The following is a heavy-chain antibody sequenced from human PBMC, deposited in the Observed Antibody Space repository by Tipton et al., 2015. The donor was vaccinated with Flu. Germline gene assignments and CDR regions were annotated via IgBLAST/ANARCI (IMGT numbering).Heavy chain of an antibody. Sequence: LSLTCTVFGYSISSGYYWGWIRQPPGKGLEWIGSIYHSGSTYYNPSLKSRVTISVDTSKNQFSLKRSSVTAADTAVYYCARARSSTLYYFDYWGQGTLVTVSS. V-gene: IGHV4-38-2*02. CDR3: ARARSSTLYYFDY. CDR1: GYSISSGYY. CDR2: IYHSGST. D-gene: IGHD2-2*01. J-gene: IGHJ4*02.